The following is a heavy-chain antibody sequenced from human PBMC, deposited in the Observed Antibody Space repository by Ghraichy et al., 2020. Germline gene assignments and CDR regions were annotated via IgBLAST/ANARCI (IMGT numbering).Heavy chain of an antibody. CDR3: ARDRIIAGLYGIDF. J-gene: IGHJ4*02. D-gene: IGHD6-13*01. CDR2: VYYTGST. Sequence: GSLRLSCSVSGGSVSSGSYYWTWIRQPPGKGLEWIGYVYYTGSTMYNPSLNGRVTISLDTSKNQFSLKLTSVTAADTAVYYCARDRIIAGLYGIDFWGQGALVSVSS. CDR1: GGSVSSGSYY. V-gene: IGHV4-61*01.